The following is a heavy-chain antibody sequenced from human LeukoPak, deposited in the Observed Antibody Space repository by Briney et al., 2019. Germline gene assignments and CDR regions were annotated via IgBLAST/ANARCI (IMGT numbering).Heavy chain of an antibody. CDR1: SDSISASY. D-gene: IGHD6-6*01. V-gene: IGHV4-59*08. Sequence: SETLSLTCTVSSDSISASYWSWIRQPPGQGLEWVGYTHYTGRTNYSPPLQSRVTMSIDTSKNQFSLKLASVTAADTALYYCARLRPLQQVGAYYYHSMDVRGRGTMVTVFS. J-gene: IGHJ6*02. CDR2: THYTGRT. CDR3: ARLRPLQQVGAYYYHSMDV.